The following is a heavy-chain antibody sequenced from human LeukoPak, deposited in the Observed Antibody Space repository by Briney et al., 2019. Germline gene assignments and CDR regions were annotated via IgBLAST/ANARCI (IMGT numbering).Heavy chain of an antibody. Sequence: GRSLRLSCAASGFTFSSYAMHWVRQAPGKGLERVAVISYDGSNKYYADSVKGRFTISRDNSKNTLYLQMNSLRAEDTAVYYCASLSGPLKGNAFDIWGQGTMVTVSS. D-gene: IGHD5-12*01. J-gene: IGHJ3*02. CDR2: ISYDGSNK. CDR1: GFTFSSYA. CDR3: ASLSGPLKGNAFDI. V-gene: IGHV3-30-3*01.